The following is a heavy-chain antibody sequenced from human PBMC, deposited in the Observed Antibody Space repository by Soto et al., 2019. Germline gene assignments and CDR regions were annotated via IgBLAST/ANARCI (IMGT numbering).Heavy chain of an antibody. Sequence: EVQLVESGGGLVKPGASLRLSCAASGFTFTNAWMNWVRQAPGKGLEWVGRIRSKSDGGTPDYAAPVKGRFTISRDDSKNTLYVQMNSLKTEDTAIYYCTTEKGYWGQGTLVTVSS. V-gene: IGHV3-15*07. J-gene: IGHJ4*02. CDR2: IRSKSDGGTP. CDR1: GFTFTNAW. CDR3: TTEKGY.